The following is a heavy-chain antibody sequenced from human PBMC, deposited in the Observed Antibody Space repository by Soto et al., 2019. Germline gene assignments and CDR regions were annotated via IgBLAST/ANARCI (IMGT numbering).Heavy chain of an antibody. Sequence: QVQLVQSGAEVKKPGSSVKVSCKASGYTFIGFYMHWVRQAPGQGLEWMGWINPKSGDTEYAQNFQGWVTMTRDTSISTAYMEVSRLKSDDTAVYYCASGGSTVTREFDYWGQGTLVSVSS. D-gene: IGHD4-17*01. J-gene: IGHJ4*02. CDR3: ASGGSTVTREFDY. CDR1: GYTFIGFY. CDR2: INPKSGDT. V-gene: IGHV1-2*04.